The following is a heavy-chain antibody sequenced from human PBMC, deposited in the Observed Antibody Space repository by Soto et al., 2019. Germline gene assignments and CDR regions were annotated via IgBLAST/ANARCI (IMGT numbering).Heavy chain of an antibody. V-gene: IGHV1-58*02. Sequence: ASVKVSCKASGFTFTISAMQWVRQARGQRFEWIGWIVVGSGNTNYAQKFQERVTITRDMSTSTAYMELSSLRSEDTAVYYCAAASWDGDYYYYYYGMDVWGQGTTVTVSS. CDR3: AAASWDGDYYYYYYGMDV. CDR1: GFTFTISA. J-gene: IGHJ6*02. CDR2: IVVGSGNT. D-gene: IGHD4-17*01.